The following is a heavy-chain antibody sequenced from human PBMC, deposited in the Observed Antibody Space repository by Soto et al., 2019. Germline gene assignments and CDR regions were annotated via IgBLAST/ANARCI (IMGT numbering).Heavy chain of an antibody. CDR1: GYTFTSYA. V-gene: IGHV1-3*01. J-gene: IGHJ4*02. D-gene: IGHD2-21*02. Sequence: ASVKVSCKASGYTFTSYAIHWVRQAPGQRLEWMGLINAGNGNTKYSQKFQGRVTITRDTSVSTAYMELSSLRSEDTAVYYCARSIVVVTALDYWGQGTLVTVCS. CDR3: ARSIVVVTALDY. CDR2: INAGNGNT.